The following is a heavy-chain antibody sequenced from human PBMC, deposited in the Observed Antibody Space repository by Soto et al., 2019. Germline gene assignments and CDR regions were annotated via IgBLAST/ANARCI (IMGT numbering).Heavy chain of an antibody. CDR1: GFTFSSYA. CDR2: ISNNGGST. V-gene: IGHV3-23*01. CDR3: ASPVGVRGVMNYHYGMDV. D-gene: IGHD3-10*01. J-gene: IGHJ6*02. Sequence: EVQLLESGGGLVQPGGSLRLSCAASGFTFSSYAMSWVRQAPGKGLEWVSVISNNGGSTYYADSVKGRFTISRDSSKNTLYLKMNSLRAEDTAVYYCASPVGVRGVMNYHYGMDVWGQGTTVTVSS.